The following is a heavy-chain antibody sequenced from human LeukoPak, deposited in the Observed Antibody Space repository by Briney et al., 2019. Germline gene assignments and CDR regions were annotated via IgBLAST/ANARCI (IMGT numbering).Heavy chain of an antibody. CDR3: ARDLYYYGSGSYYVEF. D-gene: IGHD3-10*01. CDR2: ISAYNGNT. Sequence: ASVKVSCKTSGYTFTSYGNSWVRQAPGQGLEWMGWISAYNGNTNYAQKLQGRVTMTTDTSTSTAYMELRSLRSDDTAVYYCARDLYYYGSGSYYVEFWGQGTLVTVSS. J-gene: IGHJ4*02. V-gene: IGHV1-18*01. CDR1: GYTFTSYG.